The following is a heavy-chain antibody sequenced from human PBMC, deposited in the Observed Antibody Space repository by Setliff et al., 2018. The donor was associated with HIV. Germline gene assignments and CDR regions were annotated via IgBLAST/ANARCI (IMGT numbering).Heavy chain of an antibody. CDR1: GYTFTSYD. J-gene: IGHJ4*02. D-gene: IGHD6-13*01. Sequence: ASVKVSCKASGYTFTSYDINWVRQATGQGLEWMGWMNPNSGNTGYAQKFQGRVTMTRNTSISTAYMELSSVRPEDTAVYYSERLWGGIAAAGTDYWGQGTMVTVSS. CDR3: ERLWGGIAAAGTDY. CDR2: MNPNSGNT. V-gene: IGHV1-8*01.